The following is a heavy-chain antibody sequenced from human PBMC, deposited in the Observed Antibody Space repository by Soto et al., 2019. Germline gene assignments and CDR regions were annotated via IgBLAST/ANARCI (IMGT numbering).Heavy chain of an antibody. J-gene: IGHJ4*02. V-gene: IGHV3-21*01. Sequence: GGSLRLSCAASGFTFSSYSMNWVRQAPGKGLEWVSSISSSSSYIYYADSVKGRFTISRDNAKNSLYLQMNSLRAEDTAVYYCARDLSTVQNSGYDFFGDYWGQGTLVTVSS. CDR1: GFTFSSYS. CDR2: ISSSSSYI. D-gene: IGHD5-12*01. CDR3: ARDLSTVQNSGYDFFGDY.